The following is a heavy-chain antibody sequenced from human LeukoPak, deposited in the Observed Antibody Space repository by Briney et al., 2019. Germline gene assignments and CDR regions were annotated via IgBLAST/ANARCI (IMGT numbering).Heavy chain of an antibody. V-gene: IGHV3-23*01. CDR2: ISGSGGNT. CDR3: AKEGYSGYDFDY. D-gene: IGHD5-12*01. CDR1: GFTFSSYA. J-gene: IGHJ4*02. Sequence: GGSLRLSCAASGFTFSSYAMSWVRLAPGKGPEWVSTISGSGGNTYYADSVKGRFTISRDNSKNTLYLQMNSLRAEDTAVYYCAKEGYSGYDFDYWGQGTLVTVSS.